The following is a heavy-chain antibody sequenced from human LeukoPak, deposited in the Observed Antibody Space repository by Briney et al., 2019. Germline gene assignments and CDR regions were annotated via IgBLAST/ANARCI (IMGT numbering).Heavy chain of an antibody. CDR3: AKRAGDRNYYYYYMDV. D-gene: IGHD4-17*01. CDR2: ISGSGGTT. V-gene: IGHV3-23*01. CDR1: GLTFSSYA. Sequence: GGSLRLSCAASGLTFSSYAMSWVRRSPGKGLDWVSVISGSGGTTYYADSVKGQFTISRDNSKNTLYLQMNSLRAEDTAVYYCAKRAGDRNYYYYYMDVWGKGTTVTVSS. J-gene: IGHJ6*03.